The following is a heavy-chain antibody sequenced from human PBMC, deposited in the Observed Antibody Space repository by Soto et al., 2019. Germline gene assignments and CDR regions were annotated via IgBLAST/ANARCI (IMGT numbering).Heavy chain of an antibody. J-gene: IGHJ4*02. Sequence: GESLKISCAASGFTFSSYWMSWVRQAPGKGLEWVANIKQDGSEKYYVDSVKGRFTISRDNAKNSLYLQMNSLRAEDTAVYYCARDDGYFDYWGQGTLVTVSS. V-gene: IGHV3-7*01. CDR1: GFTFSSYW. CDR2: IKQDGSEK. CDR3: ARDDGYFDY.